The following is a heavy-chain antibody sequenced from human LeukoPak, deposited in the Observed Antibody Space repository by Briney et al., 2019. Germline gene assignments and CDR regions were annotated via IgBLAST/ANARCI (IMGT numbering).Heavy chain of an antibody. V-gene: IGHV3-23*01. J-gene: IGHJ4*02. Sequence: GGSLRLSCAASGSTFSSYAMSWVRQAPGKGLEWVSAIVAGGGSTYYADSVEGRFTISRDNSKSTLFLQMNNLRAEDTAVYYCAKRWSPNPCFDYWGQGTLVTVSS. D-gene: IGHD5-24*01. CDR3: AKRWSPNPCFDY. CDR2: IVAGGGST. CDR1: GSTFSSYA.